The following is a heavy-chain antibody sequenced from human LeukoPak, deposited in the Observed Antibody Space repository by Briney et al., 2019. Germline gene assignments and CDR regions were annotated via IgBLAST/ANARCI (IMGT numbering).Heavy chain of an antibody. J-gene: IGHJ4*02. CDR2: ISGSGGST. D-gene: IGHD3-3*01. V-gene: IGHV3-23*01. CDR3: AKDRDYDFWSGSWIDY. CDR1: GFTFSSYA. Sequence: GGSLRLSCAASGFTFSSYAMGWVRQAPGKGLEWVSAISGSGGSTYYADSVKGRFTISRDNSKNTLYLQMNSLRAEDTAVYYCAKDRDYDFWSGSWIDYWGQGTLVTVSS.